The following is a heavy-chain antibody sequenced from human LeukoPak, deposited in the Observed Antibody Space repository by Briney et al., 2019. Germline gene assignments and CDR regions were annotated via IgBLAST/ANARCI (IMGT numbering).Heavy chain of an antibody. V-gene: IGHV3-48*03. J-gene: IGHJ6*02. CDR2: ISSSGSTI. D-gene: IGHD3-10*01. CDR1: GFTFSSYE. CDR3: ARDMGPDYGMDV. Sequence: GGSLRLSCAASGFTFSSYEVNWVRQAPGKGLEWVSYISSSGSTIYYADSVKGRFTISRDNAKNSLYLQMNSLRAEDTAVYYCARDMGPDYGMDVWGQGTTVTVSS.